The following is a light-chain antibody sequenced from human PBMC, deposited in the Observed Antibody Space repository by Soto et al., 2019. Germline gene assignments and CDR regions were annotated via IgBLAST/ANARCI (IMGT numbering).Light chain of an antibody. CDR3: QHYGGPFT. Sequence: EIVLTQSPGTLSLSPGESATLSCRASQSVSSSYLAWYQQKPGQAPRLLISAAYTRATGIPGRFSGSGSGTDFTLTIRNLEPEDFAVYHCQHYGGPFTFGPGTKVDIK. V-gene: IGKV3-20*01. J-gene: IGKJ3*01. CDR1: QSVSSSY. CDR2: AAY.